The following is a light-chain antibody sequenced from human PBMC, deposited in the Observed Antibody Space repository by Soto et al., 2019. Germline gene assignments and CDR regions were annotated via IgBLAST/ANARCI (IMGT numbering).Light chain of an antibody. J-gene: IGLJ1*01. V-gene: IGLV2-14*01. CDR1: SSDIGGYNY. CDR2: DVS. CDR3: TSYTSNSTLV. Sequence: QSALTQPSSLSGSPGQSITISCTGTSSDIGGYNYVSWYQQHPGKAPKLMIYDVSNRPSGVSNRFSGSKSGNTASLTISGLQAEDEADFYCTSYTSNSTLVFGTGTKVTVL.